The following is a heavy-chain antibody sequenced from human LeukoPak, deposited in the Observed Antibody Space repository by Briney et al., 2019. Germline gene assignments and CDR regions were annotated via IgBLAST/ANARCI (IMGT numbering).Heavy chain of an antibody. V-gene: IGHV3-11*01. D-gene: IGHD2-2*01. CDR3: ASYCSSTSCPPNYYYYYMDV. CDR2: ISSSGSTI. Sequence: PGGSLRLSCAASGFTFSDYYMSWLRQATGKGLEWVSYISSSGSTIYYADSVKGRFTISRDNAKNSLYLQMNSLRAEDTAVYYCASYCSSTSCPPNYYYYYMDVWGKGTTVTISS. CDR1: GFTFSDYY. J-gene: IGHJ6*03.